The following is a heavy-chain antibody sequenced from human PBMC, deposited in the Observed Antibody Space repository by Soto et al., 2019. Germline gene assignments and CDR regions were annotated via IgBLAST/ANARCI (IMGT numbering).Heavy chain of an antibody. CDR3: ARGNSGSYHTPFDY. CDR1: GFTFSDYY. J-gene: IGHJ4*02. CDR2: TSSGGTIK. Sequence: GSLRLSCAASGFTFSDYYMTWIRQAPGKGLEWVSYTSSGGTIKYYADSVKGRFTISRDNAKNSLSLQMNSLRAEDTAVYYCARGNSGSYHTPFDYWGQGTLVTVSS. D-gene: IGHD1-26*01. V-gene: IGHV3-11*01.